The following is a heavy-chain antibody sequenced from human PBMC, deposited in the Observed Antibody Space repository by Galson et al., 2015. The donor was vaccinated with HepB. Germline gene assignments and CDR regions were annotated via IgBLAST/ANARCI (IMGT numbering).Heavy chain of an antibody. Sequence: SVKVSCKASGGTFSSYAISWVRQAPGQGLEWMGGIIPIFGTANYAQKFQGRVTITADESTSTAYMELSSLRSEDTAVYYCATVGATERTFDYWGQGTLVTVSS. CDR3: ATVGATERTFDY. CDR1: GGTFSSYA. CDR2: IIPIFGTA. D-gene: IGHD1-26*01. V-gene: IGHV1-69*13. J-gene: IGHJ4*02.